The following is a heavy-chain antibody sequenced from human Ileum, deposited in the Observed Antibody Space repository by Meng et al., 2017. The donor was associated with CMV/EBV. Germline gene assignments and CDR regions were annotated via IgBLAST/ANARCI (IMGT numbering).Heavy chain of an antibody. CDR2: INTNSGDT. D-gene: IGHD1-26*01. Sequence: ASVKVSCKASGYTFTAYYMHWVRQAPGQGLEWMAWINTNSGDTHYAQKHQGRATVTRDTSITTAYMKLSSQRSDDTAVYYCVRDHTGGSHTHWGQGTLVTVSS. CDR3: VRDHTGGSHTH. V-gene: IGHV1-2*02. CDR1: GYTFTAYY. J-gene: IGHJ4*02.